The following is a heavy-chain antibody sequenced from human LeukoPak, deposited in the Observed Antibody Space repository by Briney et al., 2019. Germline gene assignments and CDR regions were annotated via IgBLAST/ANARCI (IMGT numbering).Heavy chain of an antibody. CDR1: GFTFSSYW. D-gene: IGHD3-10*01. CDR3: TTYGSGRKFDY. J-gene: IGHJ4*02. Sequence: GGSLRLSCAASGFTFSSYWMSWVRQIPGKGLGWVGRIESKTDGGTTDYAAPVKGRFTISRDDSTNTLYLQMNSLKSEDTAVYYCTTYGSGRKFDYWGQGILVTVSS. CDR2: IESKTDGGTT. V-gene: IGHV3-15*04.